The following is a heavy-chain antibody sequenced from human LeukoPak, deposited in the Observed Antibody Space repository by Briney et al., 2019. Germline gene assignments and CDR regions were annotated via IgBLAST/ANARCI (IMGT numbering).Heavy chain of an antibody. V-gene: IGHV1-2*02. Sequence: ASVKVSCKASGYTFTGYYMHWARRAPGQGLEWMGWINPNSGGTNYAQKFQGRVTMTRDTSISTAYMELSRLRSDDTAVYYCARDLSPYYYDSSGRNPFAFDIWGQGTMVTVSS. J-gene: IGHJ3*02. D-gene: IGHD3-22*01. CDR1: GYTFTGYY. CDR3: ARDLSPYYYDSSGRNPFAFDI. CDR2: INPNSGGT.